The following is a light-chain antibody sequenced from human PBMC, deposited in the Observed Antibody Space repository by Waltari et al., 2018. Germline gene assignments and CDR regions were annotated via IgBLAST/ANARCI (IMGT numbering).Light chain of an antibody. J-gene: IGKJ1*01. Sequence: MTQSPGTLSASPGERVTLSCRASQTVSSNLVWYKQIPGQPPRVLIYGASTRATGFPARFSGSGSATEFTLTISSLQSEDFAVYFCQQYNHWPWTFGQGTKVEVK. CDR3: QQYNHWPWT. CDR1: QTVSSN. V-gene: IGKV3-15*01. CDR2: GAS.